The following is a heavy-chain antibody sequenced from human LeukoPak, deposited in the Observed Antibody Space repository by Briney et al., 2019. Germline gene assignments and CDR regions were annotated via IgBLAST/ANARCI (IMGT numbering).Heavy chain of an antibody. V-gene: IGHV3-74*01. J-gene: IGHJ4*02. CDR3: VRGCSSTSCYPFDF. D-gene: IGHD2-2*01. CDR2: INYDGST. Sequence: GGSLRLSCAASGFTFSNYWMHWFRQAPGKGLVWVSRINYDGSTNYADSVKGRFTISRDNARNTLYMQMNSLRAEDTAVYYCVRGCSSTSCYPFDFWGQGTLVTVSS. CDR1: GFTFSNYW.